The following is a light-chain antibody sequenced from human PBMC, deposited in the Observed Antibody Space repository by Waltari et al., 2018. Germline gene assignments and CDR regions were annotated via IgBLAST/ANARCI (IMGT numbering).Light chain of an antibody. CDR3: QQYSSSPLT. Sequence: EIVLTQSPGTLSLSPGERATLSCRASQSVNTYLAWFQQQPGQAPRPLIHGASSRATGIPDRSSGSGSGTDFTLTISGLEPQDVAVYYCQQYSSSPLTFGPGTKVDIK. V-gene: IGKV3-20*01. J-gene: IGKJ3*01. CDR2: GAS. CDR1: QSVNTY.